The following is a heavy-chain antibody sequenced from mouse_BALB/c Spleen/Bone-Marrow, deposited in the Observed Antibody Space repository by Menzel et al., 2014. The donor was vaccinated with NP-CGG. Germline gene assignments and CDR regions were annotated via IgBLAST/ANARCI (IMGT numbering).Heavy chain of an antibody. Sequence: VQLQQSGPGLVKPSQSLSLTCSVTGYSITSGYYWNWIRQFPGNKLEWMGYINYDGNNNYNPSLKNRISITRDTSMNQFFLKLNFVTTADTATYYCSIPSYVSMDYWRQGTSVPVSS. J-gene: IGHJ4*01. CDR1: GYSITSGYY. V-gene: IGHV3-6*02. CDR3: SIPSYVSMDY. CDR2: INYDGNN. D-gene: IGHD2-12*01.